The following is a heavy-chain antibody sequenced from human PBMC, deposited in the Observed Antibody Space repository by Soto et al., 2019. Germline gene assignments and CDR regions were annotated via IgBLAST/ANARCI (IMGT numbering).Heavy chain of an antibody. CDR3: ARDRSGYGVGWFDP. CDR2: IIPIFGTA. D-gene: IGHD3-3*01. Sequence: QVQLVQSGAEVKKPGSSVKVSCKASGGTFSSYAITWVRQAPGQGLEWMGGIIPIFGTANYEQKFQRRVTITADESTSTAYMELSSLRSEDTAVYYCARDRSGYGVGWFDPWGQGTLVTVSS. V-gene: IGHV1-69*01. J-gene: IGHJ5*02. CDR1: GGTFSSYA.